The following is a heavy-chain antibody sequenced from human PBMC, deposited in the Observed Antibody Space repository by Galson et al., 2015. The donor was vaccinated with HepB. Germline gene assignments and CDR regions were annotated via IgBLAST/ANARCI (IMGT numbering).Heavy chain of an antibody. J-gene: IGHJ5*02. D-gene: IGHD2-2*01. CDR3: ARDPFSCSSTSCLVDP. CDR1: GFTFSSYW. V-gene: IGHV3-7*01. CDR2: IKQDGSEK. Sequence: SLRLSCAASGFTFSSYWMSWVRQAPGKGLEWVANIKQDGSEKYYVDSVKGRFTISRDNAKSSLYLQMNSLRAEDTAVYYCARDPFSCSSTSCLVDPWGQGTLVTVSS.